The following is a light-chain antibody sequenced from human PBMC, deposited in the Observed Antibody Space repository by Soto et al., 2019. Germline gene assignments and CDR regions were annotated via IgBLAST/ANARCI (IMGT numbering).Light chain of an antibody. Sequence: EVVLTQSPGTLSLSPGERATLSCRASQSVSSYLAWYQQKPGQAPRLLIYGASSRATGTPDRFSGSGSGTDFTLTISRLEPEAFAVYYCQQYGTSPRTFGQGTKVEIK. J-gene: IGKJ1*01. CDR1: QSVSSY. V-gene: IGKV3-20*01. CDR3: QQYGTSPRT. CDR2: GAS.